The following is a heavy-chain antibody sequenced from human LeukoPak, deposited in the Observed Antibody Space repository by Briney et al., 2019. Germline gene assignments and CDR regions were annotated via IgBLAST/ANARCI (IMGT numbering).Heavy chain of an antibody. CDR3: ARGSRARLRYFDWFFDY. Sequence: PSETLSLTCTVSGGSISSYYWSWIRQPPGKGLEWIGYIYYSGSTNYNPSLKSRVTISVDTSKNQFSLKLSSVTAADTAVYYCARGSRARLRYFDWFFDYWGQGTLVTVSS. V-gene: IGHV4-59*12. CDR2: IYYSGST. J-gene: IGHJ4*02. CDR1: GGSISSYY. D-gene: IGHD3-9*01.